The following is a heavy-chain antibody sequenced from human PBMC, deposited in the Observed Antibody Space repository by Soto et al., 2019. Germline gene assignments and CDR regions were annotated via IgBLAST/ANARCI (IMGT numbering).Heavy chain of an antibody. Sequence: QVQLVQSGAEVKKPGSSVKVSCKASGGTFSSYAISWVRQAPGQGLEWMGGIIPIFGTANYAQKCQGRVTITADESTSTAYMGLSSLRSEYTAVYYCARDVEFTMVRGLYYYGMDVWGQGTTVTVSS. CDR1: GGTFSSYA. CDR3: ARDVEFTMVRGLYYYGMDV. D-gene: IGHD3-10*01. J-gene: IGHJ6*02. V-gene: IGHV1-69*12. CDR2: IIPIFGTA.